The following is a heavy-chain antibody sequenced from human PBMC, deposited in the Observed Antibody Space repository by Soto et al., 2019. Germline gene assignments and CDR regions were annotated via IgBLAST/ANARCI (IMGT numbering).Heavy chain of an antibody. CDR3: ARQGSY. CDR1: GVSISDTSYY. Sequence: PSETLSLTXNVSGVSISDTSYYWGWIRQPPGKGLEWIGTIYFNGKTFYNPSLKSRLTISVDTSKNQISLRLTSVTAADTAVYYCARQGSYWGQGTLVTVSS. J-gene: IGHJ4*02. V-gene: IGHV4-39*01. CDR2: IYFNGKT.